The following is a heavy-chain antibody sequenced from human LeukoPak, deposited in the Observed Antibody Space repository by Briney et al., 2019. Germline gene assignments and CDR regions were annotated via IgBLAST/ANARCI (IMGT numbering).Heavy chain of an antibody. CDR2: INSDGSST. CDR1: GFTFSSYW. D-gene: IGHD3-10*01. Sequence: GGSLRLSCSASGFTFSSYWMHWVRQAPGKGLVWVSRINSDGSSTSYADSVKGRFTISRDNAKNTLYLQMNSLRAEDTAVYYCARGRDYYGSGDNWFDPWGQGTLVTVSS. V-gene: IGHV3-74*01. J-gene: IGHJ5*02. CDR3: ARGRDYYGSGDNWFDP.